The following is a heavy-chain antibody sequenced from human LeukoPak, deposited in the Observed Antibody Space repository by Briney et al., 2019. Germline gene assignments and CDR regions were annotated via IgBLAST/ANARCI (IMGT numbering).Heavy chain of an antibody. Sequence: SVKVSCKASGGTFSSYAISWVRQAPGQGLEWMGGIIPIFGTANYAQKFQGRVTITADKSTSTAYMELSSLRSEDTAVYYCAKERRYYDSSGYYLPGAFDIWGQGTMVTVSS. V-gene: IGHV1-69*06. CDR3: AKERRYYDSSGYYLPGAFDI. J-gene: IGHJ3*02. CDR1: GGTFSSYA. CDR2: IIPIFGTA. D-gene: IGHD3-22*01.